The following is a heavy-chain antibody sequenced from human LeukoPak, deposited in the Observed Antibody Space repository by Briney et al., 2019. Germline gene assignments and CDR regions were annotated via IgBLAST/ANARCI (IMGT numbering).Heavy chain of an antibody. Sequence: GGSLRLSCAASGFIFSDYYMNWIRQAPGEGLEWVSYISSSGSNTYYADSVKGRFTISRDNAKNLLYLQMSSLTAADTAVYYCAREGGAEYFQDWGQGTLVTVSS. CDR3: AREGGAEYFQD. CDR2: ISSSGSNT. V-gene: IGHV3-11*01. J-gene: IGHJ1*01. CDR1: GFIFSDYY. D-gene: IGHD1-26*01.